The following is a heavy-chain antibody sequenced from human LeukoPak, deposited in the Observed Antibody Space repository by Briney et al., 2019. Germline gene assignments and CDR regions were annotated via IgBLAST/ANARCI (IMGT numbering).Heavy chain of an antibody. V-gene: IGHV1-2*02. CDR2: INPNSGGT. CDR3: AGPDGSGSYYTSEY. Sequence: ASVKVSCKASGYTFTGYYMHWVRQAPGQGLEWMGWINPNSGGTNYAQKFQGRVTMTRDTSISTAYMELSRLRSDDTAVYYCAGPDGSGSYYTSEYWGQGTLATVSS. D-gene: IGHD3-10*01. CDR1: GYTFTGYY. J-gene: IGHJ4*02.